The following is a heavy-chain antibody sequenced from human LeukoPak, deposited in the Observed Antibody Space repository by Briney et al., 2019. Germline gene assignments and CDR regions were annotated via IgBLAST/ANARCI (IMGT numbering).Heavy chain of an antibody. CDR3: TRDVVGYYDSSGYSVGDYYYYYYMDV. J-gene: IGHJ6*03. V-gene: IGHV3-49*03. Sequence: GSLRLSCTASGFTFGDYAMSWFRQAPGKGLEWVGFIRSKAYGGTTEYAVSVKGRFTISRDDSKSIAYLQMNSLKTEDTAVYYCTRDVVGYYDSSGYSVGDYYYYYYMDVWGKGTTVTVSS. D-gene: IGHD3-22*01. CDR2: IRSKAYGGTT. CDR1: GFTFGDYA.